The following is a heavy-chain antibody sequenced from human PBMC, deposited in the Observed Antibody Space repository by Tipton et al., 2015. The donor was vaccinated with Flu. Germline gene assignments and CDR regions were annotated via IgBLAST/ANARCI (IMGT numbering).Heavy chain of an antibody. CDR1: GFTFSSYG. J-gene: IGHJ6*02. CDR2: LWYDGSNK. V-gene: IGHV3-33*01. D-gene: IGHD3-3*01. Sequence: AASGFTFSSYGMHWVRQAPGKGLEWVAVLWYDGSNKYYADSVKGRFTISRDNSKNTLYLQMNSLRAEDTAVYYCARDTGDYDFWSGYFRYYYYGMDVWGQGTTVTVSS. CDR3: ARDTGDYDFWSGYFRYYYYGMDV.